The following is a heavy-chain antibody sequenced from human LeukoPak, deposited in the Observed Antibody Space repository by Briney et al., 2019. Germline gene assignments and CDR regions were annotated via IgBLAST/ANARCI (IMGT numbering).Heavy chain of an antibody. CDR3: ARDASEGYDSSGYSGY. CDR1: GGTFSSYA. CDR2: IIPILGIA. D-gene: IGHD3-22*01. V-gene: IGHV1-69*04. Sequence: PVKLTCKASGGTFSSYAISWVRQAPGQGLEWMGRIIPILGIANYAQKFQGRVTITADKSTSTAYMELSSLRSEDTAVYYCARDASEGYDSSGYSGYWGQATMVTVSS. J-gene: IGHJ4*02.